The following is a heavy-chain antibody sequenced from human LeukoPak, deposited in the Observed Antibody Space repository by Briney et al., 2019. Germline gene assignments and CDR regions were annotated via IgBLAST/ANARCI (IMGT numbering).Heavy chain of an antibody. CDR2: ISGSGGST. J-gene: IGHJ4*02. Sequence: PGGSLRLSCAASGFTFSISAMTWVRQAPGKGLEWVSAISGSGGSTYYADSVKGRFTISRDNSKNTLYLQMNSLRAEDTAVYYCAKPQLRTTARFLGYYFDYWGQGTLVTVSS. D-gene: IGHD6-6*01. CDR3: AKPQLRTTARFLGYYFDY. V-gene: IGHV3-23*01. CDR1: GFTFSISA.